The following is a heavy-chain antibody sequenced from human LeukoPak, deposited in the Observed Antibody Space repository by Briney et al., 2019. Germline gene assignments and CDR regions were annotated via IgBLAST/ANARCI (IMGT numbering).Heavy chain of an antibody. V-gene: IGHV4-4*07. CDR3: ARVYYYDSSGYPPDAFDI. CDR2: ICTSGST. J-gene: IGHJ3*02. D-gene: IGHD3-22*01. CDR1: GGSISSYY. Sequence: PSETLSLTCTVSGGSISSYYWSWIRQPAGKGLEWIGRICTSGSTNYNPSLKSRVTMSVDTSKNQFSLKLSSVTAADTAVYYCARVYYYDSSGYPPDAFDIWGQGTMVTVSS.